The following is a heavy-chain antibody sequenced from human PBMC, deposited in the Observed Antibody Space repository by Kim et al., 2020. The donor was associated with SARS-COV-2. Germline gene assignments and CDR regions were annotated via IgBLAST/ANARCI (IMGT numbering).Heavy chain of an antibody. CDR3: ARAGDYDFSGYYGFFHH. V-gene: IGHV3-74*03. Sequence: GGSLRLSCAASGFTLSNYSMNWVRQTPGEGLEWVSRIHSDGRSTEYADSVKGRFTISRDNAKNTLYLQMNSLRPEDTAVYYCARAGDYDFSGYYGFFHHWGRGARVTVSS. D-gene: IGHD3-22*01. CDR2: IHSDGRST. CDR1: GFTLSNYS. J-gene: IGHJ1*01.